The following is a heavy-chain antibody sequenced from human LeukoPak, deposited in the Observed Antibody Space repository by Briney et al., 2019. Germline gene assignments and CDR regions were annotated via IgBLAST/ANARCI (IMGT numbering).Heavy chain of an antibody. CDR3: ARVLPAGPPAFDY. J-gene: IGHJ4*02. V-gene: IGHV3-30-3*01. Sequence: GGSLRLPCAASGFVFSSYAMHWVRQAPGKGLDWVAIISYDGSNKYYADSVEGRFTISRDSSKNTLYLQMNSLRAEDTAVYYCARVLPAGPPAFDYWGQGTLVTVSS. CDR2: ISYDGSNK. D-gene: IGHD2-2*01. CDR1: GFVFSSYA.